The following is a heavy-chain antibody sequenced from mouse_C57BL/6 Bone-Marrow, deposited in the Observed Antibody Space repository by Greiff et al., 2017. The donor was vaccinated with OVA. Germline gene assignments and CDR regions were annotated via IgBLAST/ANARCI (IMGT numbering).Heavy chain of an antibody. J-gene: IGHJ2*01. Sequence: VQLQQSGPELVKPGASVKISCKASGYSFTGYYMNWVKQSPEKSLEWIGEINPSTGGTTYNQKFKAKATLTVDKSSSTAYMQLKSLTSEDSAVYYCARFTDYWGQGTTLTVSS. CDR1: GYSFTGYY. CDR2: INPSTGGT. CDR3: ARFTDY. V-gene: IGHV1-42*01.